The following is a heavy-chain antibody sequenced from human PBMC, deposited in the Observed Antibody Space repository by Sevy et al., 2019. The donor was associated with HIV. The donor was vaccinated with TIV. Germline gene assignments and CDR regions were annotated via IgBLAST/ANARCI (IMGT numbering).Heavy chain of an antibody. Sequence: GGSLRLSCAASGFTFSGSAMHWVRQASGKGLEWVGRIRSKANSYATAYAASVKGRFTISRDDSKNTAYLQMNSLKTEDTAVYYCTRSCDIVVVPAAQVDYYYYYGMDVWGQGTTVTVSS. CDR2: IRSKANSYAT. V-gene: IGHV3-73*01. D-gene: IGHD2-2*01. J-gene: IGHJ6*02. CDR1: GFTFSGSA. CDR3: TRSCDIVVVPAAQVDYYYYYGMDV.